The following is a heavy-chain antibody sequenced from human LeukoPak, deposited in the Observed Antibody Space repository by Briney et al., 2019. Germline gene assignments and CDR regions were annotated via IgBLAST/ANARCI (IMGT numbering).Heavy chain of an antibody. V-gene: IGHV4-59*01. J-gene: IGHJ6*02. CDR3: ARDVVVTAGPYGMDV. Sequence: SETLSLTCTVSGGSISSYYWSWIRQPPGKGLEWIGYIYYSGSTNYNPPLKSRVTISVDTSKNQFSLKLSSVTAADTAVYYCARDVVVTAGPYGMDVWGQGTTVTVSS. D-gene: IGHD2-21*02. CDR2: IYYSGST. CDR1: GGSISSYY.